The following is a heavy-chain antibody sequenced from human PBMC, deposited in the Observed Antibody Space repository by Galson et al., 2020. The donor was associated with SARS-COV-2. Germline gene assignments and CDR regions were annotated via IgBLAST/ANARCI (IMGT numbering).Heavy chain of an antibody. V-gene: IGHV3-23*01. CDR1: GFTFHSYV. Sequence: GGSLRLSCAASGFTFHSYVMSWVRQAPGKGLEWVSDLSGGGGRLYYADSVKGRFNISRDNSKKTLYLQMNSLRAEDTAVYYCAKGYSTYYSFYGLDFWGQGTTVTVSS. CDR3: AKGYSTYYSFYGLDF. J-gene: IGHJ6*02. D-gene: IGHD4-4*01. CDR2: LSGGGGRL.